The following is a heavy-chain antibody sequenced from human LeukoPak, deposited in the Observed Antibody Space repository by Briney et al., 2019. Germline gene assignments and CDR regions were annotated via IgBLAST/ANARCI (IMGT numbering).Heavy chain of an antibody. CDR1: GGSISSSSYY. Sequence: SETLSLTCTVSGGSISSSSYYWGWIRQPPGKGLEWIGSIYYSGSTYYNPSLKSRVTISVDTSKNQFSLKLSSVTAADTAVYYCARDDSTKYYYYGMDVWGQGTTVTVSS. J-gene: IGHJ6*02. V-gene: IGHV4-39*07. D-gene: IGHD2-21*02. CDR3: ARDDSTKYYYYGMDV. CDR2: IYYSGST.